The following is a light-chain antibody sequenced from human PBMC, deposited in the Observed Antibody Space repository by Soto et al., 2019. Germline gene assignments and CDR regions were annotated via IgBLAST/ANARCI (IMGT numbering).Light chain of an antibody. CDR1: SSDVGAYNY. CDR3: SSYTRSSTWV. J-gene: IGLJ3*02. V-gene: IGLV2-14*01. Sequence: QAVVTQPASVSGSPGQSITISCTGTSSDVGAYNYVSWHQQHPGQAPKLMIYGVTNRPSGVSYRFSGSKSGNTASLTISGLQADDEADYYCSSYTRSSTWVFGGGTQLTVL. CDR2: GVT.